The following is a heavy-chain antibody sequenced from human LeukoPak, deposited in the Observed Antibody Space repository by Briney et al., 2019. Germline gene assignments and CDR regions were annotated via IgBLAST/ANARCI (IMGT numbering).Heavy chain of an antibody. D-gene: IGHD3-22*01. J-gene: IGHJ4*02. CDR1: GFTFSSYA. CDR3: AREVSGEPDYYDSSGYYYGYFDY. Sequence: GRSLRLSCAASGFTFSSYAMHWVRQAPGKGLEWVAVISYDGSNKYYADSVKGRFTISRDNSKNTLYLQMNSLRAEDTAVYYCAREVSGEPDYYDSSGYYYGYFDYWGQGTLVTVSS. CDR2: ISYDGSNK. V-gene: IGHV3-30*01.